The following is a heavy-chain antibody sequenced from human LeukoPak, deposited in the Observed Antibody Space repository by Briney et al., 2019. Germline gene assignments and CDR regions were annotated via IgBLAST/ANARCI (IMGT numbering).Heavy chain of an antibody. V-gene: IGHV3-66*01. CDR3: ARGSLLWWFDY. CDR2: IYSGGST. D-gene: IGHD2-21*01. Sequence: GGSLRLSCAASGFTFSSHWMSWVRQAPGKGLEWVSVIYSGGSTYYADSVKGRFTISRDNSKNTLYLQMNSLRAEDTAVYYCARGSLLWWFDYWGQGTLVTVSS. J-gene: IGHJ5*01. CDR1: GFTFSSHW.